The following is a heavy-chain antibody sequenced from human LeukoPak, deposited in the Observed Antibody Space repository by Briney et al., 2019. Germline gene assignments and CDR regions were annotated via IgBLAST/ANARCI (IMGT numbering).Heavy chain of an antibody. CDR2: INHSGST. CDR3: ARTRYYYDSSGYPPGCFDY. CDR1: GGSFSGYY. J-gene: IGHJ4*02. D-gene: IGHD3-22*01. Sequence: SETLSLTCAVYGGSFSGYYWSWIRQPPGKGLGWIGEINHSGSTNYNPSLKGRVTISVDTSKNQFSLKLSSVTAADTAVYYCARTRYYYDSSGYPPGCFDYWGQGTLVTVSS. V-gene: IGHV4-34*01.